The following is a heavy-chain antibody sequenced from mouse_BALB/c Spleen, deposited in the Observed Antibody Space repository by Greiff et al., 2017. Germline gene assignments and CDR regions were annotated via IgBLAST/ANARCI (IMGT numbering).Heavy chain of an antibody. Sequence: EVKLVESGPGLVKPSQSLSLTCSVTGYSITSGYYWNWIRQFPGNKLEWMGYISYDGSNNYNPSLKNRISITRDTSKNQFFLKLNSVTTEDTATYYCASYGNYYFDYWGQGTTLTVSS. V-gene: IGHV3-6*02. J-gene: IGHJ2*01. D-gene: IGHD2-1*01. CDR3: ASYGNYYFDY. CDR1: GYSITSGYY. CDR2: ISYDGSN.